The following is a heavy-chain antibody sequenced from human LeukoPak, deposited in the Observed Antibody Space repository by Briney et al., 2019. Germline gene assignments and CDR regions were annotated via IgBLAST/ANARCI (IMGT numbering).Heavy chain of an antibody. CDR2: ISWNSGSI. CDR3: TTDQPVVLWSYYYYYYMDV. J-gene: IGHJ6*03. Sequence: GGSLRLSCAASGFTFDDYAMHWVRQAPGKGLEWVSGISWNSGSIGYADSVKGRFTISRDNAKNSLYLQMNSLRAEDTAVYYCTTDQPVVLWSYYYYYYMDVWGKGTTVTISS. V-gene: IGHV3-9*01. D-gene: IGHD4-23*01. CDR1: GFTFDDYA.